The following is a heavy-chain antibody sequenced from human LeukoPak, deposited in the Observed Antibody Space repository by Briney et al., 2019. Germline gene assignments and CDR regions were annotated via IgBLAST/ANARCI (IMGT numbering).Heavy chain of an antibody. CDR2: INQGGSDK. D-gene: IGHD3-22*01. J-gene: IGHJ4*02. CDR3: ARFSSSYYPDY. Sequence: PGGSLRLSCAASGFTFSGHWMSWVRQAPGKGLEWVANINQGGSDKYYVDSVKGRFTISRDNAKNSLYLQMNSLRAEDTAVYYCARFSSSYYPDYWGQGTLATVSS. CDR1: GFTFSGHW. V-gene: IGHV3-7*01.